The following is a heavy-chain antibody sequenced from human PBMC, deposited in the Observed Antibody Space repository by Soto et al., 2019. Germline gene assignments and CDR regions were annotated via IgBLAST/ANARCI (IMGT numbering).Heavy chain of an antibody. J-gene: IGHJ4*02. CDR2: ISYDGSKK. Sequence: GGPLRLSCAASGFTFRTYAMRWVRQTPDKGLEWVAAISYDGSKKTYVDSVKGRFTISRDNSKSTLYLEMNSLRAEDTAVYYCAKDPGDLDYFAHWGQGTLVTVSS. CDR3: AKDPGDLDYFAH. D-gene: IGHD2-21*01. V-gene: IGHV3-30*18. CDR1: GFTFRTYA.